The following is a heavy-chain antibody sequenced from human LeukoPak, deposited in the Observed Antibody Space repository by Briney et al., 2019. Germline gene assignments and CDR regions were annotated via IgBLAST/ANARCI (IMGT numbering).Heavy chain of an antibody. Sequence: PSETLSLTCTVSGGSISSYYWSWIRQPPGKGLEWIGYIYYSGSTNYNPSLKSRVTISVDTSKNQFSLKLSSVTAADTAVYYCATAPYFWSGYYIGYFDYWGQGTLVTVSS. D-gene: IGHD3-3*01. CDR2: IYYSGST. J-gene: IGHJ4*02. V-gene: IGHV4-59*01. CDR3: ATAPYFWSGYYIGYFDY. CDR1: GGSISSYY.